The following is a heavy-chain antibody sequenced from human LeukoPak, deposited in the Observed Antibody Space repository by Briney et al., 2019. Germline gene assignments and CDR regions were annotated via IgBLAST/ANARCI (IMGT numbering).Heavy chain of an antibody. V-gene: IGHV1-2*02. D-gene: IGHD5-18*01. CDR2: INTNSGGT. CDR3: AISIGYSYGYYYYYYMDV. CDR1: GYTYTGYY. Sequence: ASVPDSCQATGYTYTGYYMHWVRQAPGQGRAWMGWINTNSGGTNYAQKFQGSVIMTRDTSISTAYMELSRLRSDDTAVYYCAISIGYSYGYYYYYYMDVWGKGTTVTVSS. J-gene: IGHJ6*03.